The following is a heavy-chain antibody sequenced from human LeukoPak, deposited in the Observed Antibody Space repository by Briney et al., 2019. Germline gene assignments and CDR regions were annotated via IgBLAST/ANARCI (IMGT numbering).Heavy chain of an antibody. Sequence: GGSLRLSCVTSGFSFSNYGMHWVRQAPGKGLEWASVISHDGSEKYYADPVKGRFTISRDNSKNTLYLQMNSLRVEDTAVYYCARGRDVDSWGQGTLVTVSS. V-gene: IGHV3-30*03. CDR3: ARGRDVDS. J-gene: IGHJ4*02. CDR2: ISHDGSEK. CDR1: GFSFSNYG.